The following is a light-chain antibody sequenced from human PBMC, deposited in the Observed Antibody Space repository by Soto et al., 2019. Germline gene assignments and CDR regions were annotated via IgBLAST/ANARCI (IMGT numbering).Light chain of an antibody. Sequence: EIVLTQSPGTLSLFAGERATLSCRATQSISSNYLAWYQQKPGQAPRLLSYIASRRATGIPDRFSGSGSGTDFTLTISRLEPEDSALYYCQQYGTSPWTFGQGTKVEIK. CDR3: QQYGTSPWT. CDR2: IAS. CDR1: QSISSNY. V-gene: IGKV3-20*01. J-gene: IGKJ1*01.